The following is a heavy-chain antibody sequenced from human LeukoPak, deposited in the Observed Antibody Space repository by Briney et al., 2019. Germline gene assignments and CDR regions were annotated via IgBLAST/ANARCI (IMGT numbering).Heavy chain of an antibody. V-gene: IGHV3-23*01. Sequence: GGSLRLSCAASGFTFSSYGMSWVRQAPGKGLEWVSAISGSGGSTYYADSVKGRFTISRDNSKNTLYLQMNSLRAEDTAVYYCARVIGPLRNAFDIWGQGTMVTVSS. CDR2: ISGSGGST. CDR1: GFTFSSYG. CDR3: ARVIGPLRNAFDI. J-gene: IGHJ3*02. D-gene: IGHD2-21*01.